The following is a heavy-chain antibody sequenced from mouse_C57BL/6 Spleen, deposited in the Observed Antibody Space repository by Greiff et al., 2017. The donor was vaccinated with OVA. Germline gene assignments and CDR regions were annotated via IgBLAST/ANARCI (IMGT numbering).Heavy chain of an antibody. CDR2: IYPGDGDT. J-gene: IGHJ2*01. V-gene: IGHV1-82*01. CDR1: GYAFSSSW. CDR3: ARSLYYDYDGYFDY. D-gene: IGHD2-4*01. Sequence: VQLQQSGPELVKPGASVKISCKASGYAFSSSWMNWVKQRPGKGLEWLGRIYPGDGDTNYNGKFKGKATLTADKSSSTAYMQLSSLTSENSAVYFCARSLYYDYDGYFDYWGQGTTLTVSS.